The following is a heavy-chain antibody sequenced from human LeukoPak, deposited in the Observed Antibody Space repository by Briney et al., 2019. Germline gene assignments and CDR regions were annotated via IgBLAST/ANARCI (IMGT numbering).Heavy chain of an antibody. CDR3: ARRRYCSSTSCYPFDY. V-gene: IGHV4-34*01. D-gene: IGHD2-2*01. CDR2: INHSGST. CDR1: GGSFSGYY. J-gene: IGHJ4*02. Sequence: PSETLSLTCAVYGGSFSGYYWSWIRQPPGKGLEWIGEINHSGSTNYNPSLKGRVTISVDTSKNQFSLKLSSVTAADTAVYYCARRRYCSSTSCYPFDYWGQGTLVTVSS.